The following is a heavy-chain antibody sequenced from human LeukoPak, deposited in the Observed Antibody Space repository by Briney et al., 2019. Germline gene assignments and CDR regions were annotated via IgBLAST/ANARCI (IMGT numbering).Heavy chain of an antibody. J-gene: IGHJ3*02. V-gene: IGHV1-69*04. CDR3: ARDRAPKSTVVTPIRAFDI. CDR1: GYTFTSYG. CDR2: IIPILGIA. D-gene: IGHD4-23*01. Sequence: ASVKVSCKASGYTFTSYGISWVRQAPGQGLEWMGRIIPILGIANYAQKFQGRVTITADKSTSTAYMELSSLRSEDTAVYYCARDRAPKSTVVTPIRAFDIWGQGTMVTVSS.